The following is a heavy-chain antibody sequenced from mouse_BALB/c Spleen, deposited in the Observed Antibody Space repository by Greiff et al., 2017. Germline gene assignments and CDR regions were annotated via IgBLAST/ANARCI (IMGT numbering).Heavy chain of an antibody. CDR3: VITTVVATDFDY. V-gene: IGHV14-1*02. CDR2: IDPENGNT. J-gene: IGHJ2*01. CDR1: GFNIKDYY. Sequence: EVHLVESGAELVRPGALVKLSCKASGFNIKDYYMHWVKQRPEQGLEWIGWIDPENGNTIYDPKFQGKASITADTSSNTAYLQLSSLTSEDTAVYYCVITTVVATDFDYWGQGTTLTVSS. D-gene: IGHD1-1*01.